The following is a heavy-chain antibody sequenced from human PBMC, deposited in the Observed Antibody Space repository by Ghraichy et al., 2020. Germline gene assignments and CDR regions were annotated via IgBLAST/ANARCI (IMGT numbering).Heavy chain of an antibody. CDR3: AKDIIGSGWYLSFDY. Sequence: GESLNISCAASGFTFDDYTMHWVRQAPGKGLEWVSLISWDGGSTYYADSVKGRFTISRDNSKNSLYLQMNSLRTEDTALYYCAKDIIGSGWYLSFDYWGQGTLVTVSS. J-gene: IGHJ4*02. D-gene: IGHD6-19*01. CDR2: ISWDGGST. CDR1: GFTFDDYT. V-gene: IGHV3-43*01.